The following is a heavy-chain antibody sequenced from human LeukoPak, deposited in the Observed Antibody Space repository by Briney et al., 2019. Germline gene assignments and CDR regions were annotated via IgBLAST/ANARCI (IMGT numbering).Heavy chain of an antibody. CDR2: IRSKANSYAT. J-gene: IGHJ6*03. D-gene: IGHD4/OR15-4a*01. CDR1: GFTFSGSA. Sequence: GGSLRLSCAASGFTFSGSAMHWVRQASGKGLEWVGRIRSKANSYATAYAASVKGRFTISRDDSKNTAYLQMNSLKTEDTAVYYCTSSYGGSPSRPYYYYYYMDVWGKGTTVTVSS. V-gene: IGHV3-73*01. CDR3: TSSYGGSPSRPYYYYYYMDV.